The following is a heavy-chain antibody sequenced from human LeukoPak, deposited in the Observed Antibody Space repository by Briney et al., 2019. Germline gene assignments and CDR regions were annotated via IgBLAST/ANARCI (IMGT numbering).Heavy chain of an antibody. V-gene: IGHV3-53*01. CDR2: IYSGGST. Sequence: GGSLRLSCAASGFTVSSNYMSWVRQAPGKGLEWVSVIYSGGSTYYADSVKGRFTISRDNSKNSLYLQMNSLRAEDTAVYYCARDPAASHGYADYYYYYMDVWGKGTTVTV. D-gene: IGHD5-12*01. CDR1: GFTVSSNY. J-gene: IGHJ6*03. CDR3: ARDPAASHGYADYYYYYMDV.